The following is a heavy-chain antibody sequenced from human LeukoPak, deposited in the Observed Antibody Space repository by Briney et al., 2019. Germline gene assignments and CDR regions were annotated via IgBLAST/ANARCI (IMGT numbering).Heavy chain of an antibody. CDR3: AKKDLPTGSYTPFDH. J-gene: IGHJ4*02. CDR2: IRFDGSHK. Sequence: PGGSLRLSCAASGFTFSRYGIHWVRQPPGKGLEWVAFIRFDGSHKYYADSVKGRFIISRDNSKNTMFLQMNDLRAEDTGVYYCAKKDLPTGSYTPFDHWGRGTLVTVSS. CDR1: GFTFSRYG. V-gene: IGHV3-30*02. D-gene: IGHD1-26*01.